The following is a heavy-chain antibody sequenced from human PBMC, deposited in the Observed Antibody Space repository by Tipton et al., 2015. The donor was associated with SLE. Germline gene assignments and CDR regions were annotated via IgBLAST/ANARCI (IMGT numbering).Heavy chain of an antibody. Sequence: TLSLTCSVSGGSISSYYWSWIRQPPGKGPEWIGTIYYSGSTYYNLSLKSRVTISVDKSKNQFSLKLSSVTAADTAVYYCEGAATGTNYYLDVWGKGTTVTVSS. CDR1: GGSISSYY. V-gene: IGHV4-59*04. CDR2: IYYSGST. J-gene: IGHJ6*03. CDR3: EGAATGTNYYLDV. D-gene: IGHD4-17*01.